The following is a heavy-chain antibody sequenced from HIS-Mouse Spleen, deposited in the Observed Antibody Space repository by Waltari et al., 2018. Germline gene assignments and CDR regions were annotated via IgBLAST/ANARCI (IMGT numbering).Heavy chain of an antibody. D-gene: IGHD6-13*01. J-gene: IGHJ2*01. CDR2: IYYSGST. CDR3: AREIPYSSSWYDWYFDL. CDR1: GGSLSSSSYH. Sequence: QLQLQESGPGLVKPSETLSLTFTVSGGSLSSSSYHWGRIRQPPGKGLEWIGSIYYSGSTYYNPSLKSRVTISVDTSKNQFSLKLSSVTAADTAVYYCAREIPYSSSWYDWYFDLWGRGTLVTVSS. V-gene: IGHV4-39*07.